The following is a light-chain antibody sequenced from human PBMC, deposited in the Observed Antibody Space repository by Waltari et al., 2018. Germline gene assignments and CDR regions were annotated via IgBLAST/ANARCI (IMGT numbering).Light chain of an antibody. CDR1: QGIGNW. Sequence: DIQMTQSPSSVSASVGDRVTITCRGCQGIGNWLAWYQQRPGTAPKLLIYAASILQTEVPSRFIGSGSGTDFILTIRNLQPEDFATYFCQQGNSFPPTFGQGTRVEVK. CDR3: QQGNSFPPT. J-gene: IGKJ1*01. V-gene: IGKV1-12*01. CDR2: AAS.